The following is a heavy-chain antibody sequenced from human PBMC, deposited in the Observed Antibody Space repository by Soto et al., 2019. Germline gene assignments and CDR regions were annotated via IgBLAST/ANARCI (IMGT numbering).Heavy chain of an antibody. Sequence: PGGSLRLSCAASGFTFSSYATSWVRQAPGKGLEWVSAISGSGGSTYYADSVKGRFTISRDNSKNTLYLQMNSLRAEDTAVYHCAKDRTTIFGVVIPRSYYYYYYGMDVWGQGTTVTVSS. V-gene: IGHV3-23*01. D-gene: IGHD3-3*01. J-gene: IGHJ6*02. CDR2: ISGSGGST. CDR3: AKDRTTIFGVVIPRSYYYYYYGMDV. CDR1: GFTFSSYA.